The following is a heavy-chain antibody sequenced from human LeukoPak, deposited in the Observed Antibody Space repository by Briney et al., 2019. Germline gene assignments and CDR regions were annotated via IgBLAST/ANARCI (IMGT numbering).Heavy chain of an antibody. V-gene: IGHV3-23*01. CDR1: GFRFSDYA. J-gene: IGHJ4*02. CDR3: ARGLRYPPFGVVIGYSDY. CDR2: ISGRGDST. D-gene: IGHD3-3*01. Sequence: PGGSLRLSCAASGFRFSDYAMSWVRQAPGKGLEWVSVISGRGDSTHYADSVKGRFTISRDNAKNSLYLQMNSLRAEDTAVYYCARGLRYPPFGVVIGYSDYWGQGTLVTVSS.